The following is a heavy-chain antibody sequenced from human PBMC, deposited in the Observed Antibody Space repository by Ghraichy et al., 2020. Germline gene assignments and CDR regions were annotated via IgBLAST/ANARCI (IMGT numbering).Heavy chain of an antibody. CDR3: ARGLSWGGLEYSSSSSLTALNWFDP. CDR2: INHSGST. V-gene: IGHV4-34*01. J-gene: IGHJ5*02. CDR1: GGSFSGYY. Sequence: SETLSLTCAVYGGSFSGYYWSWIRQSPGKGLEWIGEINHSGSTNYNPSLKSRVTISVDTSKNQFSLKLSSVTAADTAVYYCARGLSWGGLEYSSSSSLTALNWFDPWGQGTLVTVSS. D-gene: IGHD6-6*01.